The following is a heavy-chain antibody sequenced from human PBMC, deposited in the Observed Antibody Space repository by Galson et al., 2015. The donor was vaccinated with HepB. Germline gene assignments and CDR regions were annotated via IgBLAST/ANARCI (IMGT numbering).Heavy chain of an antibody. CDR1: GYTFATYA. CDR3: ASAPYGDYVPGGYFDY. J-gene: IGHJ4*02. D-gene: IGHD4-17*01. Sequence: SCKASGYTFATYAMHWVRQAPGQRLEWMGWINAGNGNTKYSQKFQGRVTITRDTSASTAYMELSSLRSEDTAVYYCASAPYGDYVPGGYFDYWGQGTLVTVSS. CDR2: INAGNGNT. V-gene: IGHV1-3*01.